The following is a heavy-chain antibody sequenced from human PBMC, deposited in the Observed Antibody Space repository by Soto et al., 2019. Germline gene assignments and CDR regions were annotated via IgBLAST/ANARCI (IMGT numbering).Heavy chain of an antibody. D-gene: IGHD2-21*02. Sequence: GGSLRLSCAASGFAFSDCAMSWVRQSPGKGLEWVSTIKTSGDTTFYADPVKGRFTTSRDDSKNTLYLQMNSLRAEDTATYYCTKDVTGDIGADFWGQGTPVTVSS. CDR3: TKDVTGDIGADF. CDR1: GFAFSDCA. CDR2: IKTSGDTT. J-gene: IGHJ4*02. V-gene: IGHV3-23*05.